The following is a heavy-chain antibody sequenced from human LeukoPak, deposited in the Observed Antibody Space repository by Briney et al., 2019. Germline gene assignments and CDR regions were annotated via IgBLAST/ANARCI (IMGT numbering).Heavy chain of an antibody. CDR2: INHSGST. CDR1: GGSFSGYS. Sequence: PSETLSLTCAVYGGSFSGYSWSWIRQPPGKGLEWIGEINHSGSTNYNPSLKSRVTISVDTSKNQFSLKLSSVTAADTAVYYCARLVVVVPAASFRPLGYYFDYWGQGTLVTVSS. V-gene: IGHV4-34*01. J-gene: IGHJ4*02. D-gene: IGHD2-2*01. CDR3: ARLVVVVPAASFRPLGYYFDY.